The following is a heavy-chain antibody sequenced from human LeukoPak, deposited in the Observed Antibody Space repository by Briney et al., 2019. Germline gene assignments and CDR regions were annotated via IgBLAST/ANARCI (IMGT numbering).Heavy chain of an antibody. CDR2: FDPEDGDT. V-gene: IGHV1-24*01. CDR3: ATAGATDDAFDI. Sequence: ASVKVSCKVSGSTLTELPIYWVRQAPGRGLEWVGGFDPEDGDTMYTETVQGRVTMTEDTSTETAYMELSSLRSEDTAVYYCATAGATDDAFDIWGQGTMVTVS. CDR1: GSTLTELP. J-gene: IGHJ3*02. D-gene: IGHD3-10*01.